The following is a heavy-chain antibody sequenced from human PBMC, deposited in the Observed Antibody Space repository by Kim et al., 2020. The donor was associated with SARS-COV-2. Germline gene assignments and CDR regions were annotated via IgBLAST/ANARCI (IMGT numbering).Heavy chain of an antibody. Sequence: SNPALKSRVTLSVDTSKNPFSLTLSSVTAADTAVYYCASDLRFGEFRGSFWGQGTLVTVSS. D-gene: IGHD3-10*01. CDR3: ASDLRFGEFRGSF. V-gene: IGHV4-39*07. J-gene: IGHJ4*02.